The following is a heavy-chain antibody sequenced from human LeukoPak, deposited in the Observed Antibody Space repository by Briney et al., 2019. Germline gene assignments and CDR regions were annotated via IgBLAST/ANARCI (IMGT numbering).Heavy chain of an antibody. D-gene: IGHD6-13*01. CDR1: GFPFNSYS. CDR3: VGYESSWYVVDYFYGLDV. V-gene: IGHV3-21*01. CDR2: ISSSTRYI. Sequence: GGSLRLSCAASGFPFNSYSMNWVRQAPGKGLEWVSYISSSTRYIYYADLVKGRFTISRDNAKNSLYLQMNNLRAEDTAVYFCVGYESSWYVVDYFYGLDVWGRGTTVTVSS. J-gene: IGHJ6*02.